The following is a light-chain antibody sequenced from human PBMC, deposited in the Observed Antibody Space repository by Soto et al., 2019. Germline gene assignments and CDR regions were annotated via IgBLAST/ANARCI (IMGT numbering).Light chain of an antibody. CDR2: AAS. V-gene: IGKV1-27*01. Sequence: DIQMTQSPSSLSASVGDRVTITCRASQGISNYLAWYQQKPGKVPKLLIYAASTLQSGVPSRFSGSGAGTDFTPTISSLQPEDVATYYCQKYNSAPIFGQGTKVEIK. CDR3: QKYNSAPI. CDR1: QGISNY. J-gene: IGKJ1*01.